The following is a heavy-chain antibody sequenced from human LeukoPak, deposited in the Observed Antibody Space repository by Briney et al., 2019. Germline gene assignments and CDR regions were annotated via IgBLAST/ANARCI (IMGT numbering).Heavy chain of an antibody. J-gene: IGHJ4*02. CDR2: ISAYNGNT. V-gene: IGHV1-18*01. CDR3: ARARYPMRGIEFDY. Sequence: CKAXGYTFTSYGMSWVRQAPGQGREWMGWISAYNGNTNYAQKPQGRVTMTTDTSTSTAYMELRSLRSDDTAVYYCARARYPMRGIEFDYWGQGTLVTVSS. CDR1: GYTFTSYG. D-gene: IGHD1-1*01.